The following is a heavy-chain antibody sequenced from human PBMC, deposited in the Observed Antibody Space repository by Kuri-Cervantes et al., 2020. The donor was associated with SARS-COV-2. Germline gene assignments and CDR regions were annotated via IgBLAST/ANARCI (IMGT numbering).Heavy chain of an antibody. CDR1: GFTFSSYA. J-gene: IGHJ3*02. D-gene: IGHD3-10*01. Sequence: GGSLRLSCAASGFTFSSYAMSWVRQAPGKGLEWVSSISSSSSYIYYADSVKGRFTISRDNAKNSLYLQMNSLRAEDTAVYYCARDRPSNYYGSGSSLDAFDIWGQGTMVTVSS. CDR3: ARDRPSNYYGSGSSLDAFDI. CDR2: ISSSSSYI. V-gene: IGHV3-21*01.